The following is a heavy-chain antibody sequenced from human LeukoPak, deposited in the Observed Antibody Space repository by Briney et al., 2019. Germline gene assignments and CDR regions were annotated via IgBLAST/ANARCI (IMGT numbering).Heavy chain of an antibody. Sequence: ASVKVSCKASGYTFTSYDINWVRQATGQGLGWMGWMNPNSGNTGYAQKFQGRVTMTRNTSISTAYMELSSLRSEDTAVYYCARAAGYYDSSGYYYGHNWFDPWGQGTLVTVSS. CDR3: ARAAGYYDSSGYYYGHNWFDP. J-gene: IGHJ5*02. V-gene: IGHV1-8*01. CDR1: GYTFTSYD. CDR2: MNPNSGNT. D-gene: IGHD3-22*01.